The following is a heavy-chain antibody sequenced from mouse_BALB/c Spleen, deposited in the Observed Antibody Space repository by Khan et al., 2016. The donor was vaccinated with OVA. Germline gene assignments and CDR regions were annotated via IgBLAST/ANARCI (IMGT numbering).Heavy chain of an antibody. V-gene: IGHV2-6-1*01. Sequence: QVQLKESGPGLVAPSQSLSITCTISGFSLTNYGVHWVRLPPGKGLEWLVVIWTDGSTTYNSAIKSRLSISKDNSKSQVFLKMNSLQTDDTAMYYCARQPYYHYYVMDYWGQGTSVTVSS. J-gene: IGHJ4*01. D-gene: IGHD2-10*01. CDR3: ARQPYYHYYVMDY. CDR1: GFSLTNYG. CDR2: IWTDGST.